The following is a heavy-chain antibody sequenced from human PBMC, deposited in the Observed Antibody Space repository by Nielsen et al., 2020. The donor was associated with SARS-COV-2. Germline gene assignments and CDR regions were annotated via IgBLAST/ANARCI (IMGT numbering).Heavy chain of an antibody. Sequence: SETLSLTCTVSGGSISSSSYYWGWIRQPPGKGLEWIGYIYYSGSTYYNPSLKSRVTISVDTSKNQFSLKLSSVTAADTAVYYCARGGGATTDYYYYGMDVWGQGTTVTVSS. D-gene: IGHD1-26*01. CDR1: GGSISSSSYY. CDR2: IYYSGST. V-gene: IGHV4-39*01. CDR3: ARGGGATTDYYYYGMDV. J-gene: IGHJ6*02.